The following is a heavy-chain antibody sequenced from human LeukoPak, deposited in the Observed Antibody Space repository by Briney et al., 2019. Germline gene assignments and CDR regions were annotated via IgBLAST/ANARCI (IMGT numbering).Heavy chain of an antibody. J-gene: IGHJ4*02. V-gene: IGHV1-18*01. CDR3: ARTPFLYCSGGSCYSDF. CDR1: GYTFTSYG. Sequence: GGSVKVSCKASGYTFTSYGISWVRQAPGQGLEWMGWISAYNGNTNYVQKLQDRVTMTTDTSTSTAYMELRSLRSDDTAVYYCARTPFLYCSGGSCYSDFWGRGTLVTVSS. D-gene: IGHD2-15*01. CDR2: ISAYNGNT.